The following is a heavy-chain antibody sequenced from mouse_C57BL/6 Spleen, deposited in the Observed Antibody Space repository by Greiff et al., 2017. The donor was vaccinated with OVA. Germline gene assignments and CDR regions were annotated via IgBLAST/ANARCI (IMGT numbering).Heavy chain of an antibody. CDR3: TREDGNYDAMDY. J-gene: IGHJ4*01. Sequence: DVMLVESGEGLVKPGGSLKLSCAASGFTFSSYAMSWVRQTPEKRLEWVAYISSGGDYIYYADTVKGRFTISRDNARNTLYLQMSSLKSEDTAMYYCTREDGNYDAMDYWGQGTSVTVSS. CDR2: ISSGGDYI. D-gene: IGHD2-1*01. CDR1: GFTFSSYA. V-gene: IGHV5-9-1*02.